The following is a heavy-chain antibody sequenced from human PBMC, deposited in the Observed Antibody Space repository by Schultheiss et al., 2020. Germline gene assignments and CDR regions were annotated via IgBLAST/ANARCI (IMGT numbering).Heavy chain of an antibody. V-gene: IGHV3-30*18. CDR3: AKESMLVVANWFDP. J-gene: IGHJ5*02. CDR1: GFTFSSYS. Sequence: GESLKISCAASGFTFSSYSMNWVRQAPGKGLEWAAVISYDGSNKYYADSVKGRFTISRDNSKNTLYLQMDTLRAEDTAVYYCAKESMLVVANWFDPWGQGTLVTVSS. CDR2: ISYDGSNK. D-gene: IGHD2-8*01.